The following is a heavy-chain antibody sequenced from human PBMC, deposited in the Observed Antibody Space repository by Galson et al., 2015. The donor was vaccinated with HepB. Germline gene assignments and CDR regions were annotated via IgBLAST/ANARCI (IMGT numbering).Heavy chain of an antibody. CDR1: GFTFSSYA. CDR3: AKDSSYGGNSVAPAAFDGAFDI. J-gene: IGHJ3*02. CDR2: ISGSGGST. D-gene: IGHD4-23*01. Sequence: SLRLSCAASGFTFSSYAMSWVRQAPGKGLEWVSAISGSGGSTYYADSVKGRFTISRDNSKNTLYLQMNSLRAEDTAVYYCAKDSSYGGNSVAPAAFDGAFDIWGQGTMVTVSS. V-gene: IGHV3-23*01.